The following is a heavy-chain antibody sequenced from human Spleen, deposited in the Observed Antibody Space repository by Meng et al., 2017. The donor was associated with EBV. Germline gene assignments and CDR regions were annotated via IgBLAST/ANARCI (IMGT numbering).Heavy chain of an antibody. Sequence: QLQLLEPGPGQVKPSETLSLTCTVSGDSISSFYYWGWIRQPPGRGLEWIGSVHYTGSTYYSPSLKSRVTVSVDTSKNQFSLRLTSVTAADTAVYYCARPFPSWQSPRLDPFGAWGQGTLVTVSS. CDR2: VHYTGST. V-gene: IGHV4-39*01. D-gene: IGHD6-19*01. CDR3: ARPFPSWQSPRLDPFGA. CDR1: GDSISSFYY. J-gene: IGHJ5*02.